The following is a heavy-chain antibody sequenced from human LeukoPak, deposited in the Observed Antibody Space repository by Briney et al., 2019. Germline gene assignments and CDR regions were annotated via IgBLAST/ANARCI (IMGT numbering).Heavy chain of an antibody. CDR2: ISGSAYST. CDR3: ARNTCGFKLGDAFDI. Sequence: GGSLRLSCAASGFTFSSYAMTWVRQAPGKGLEWISAISGSAYSTSYADSVKGRFTISRDNSKNTLYLQMNSLRAEDTAIYYCARNTCGFKLGDAFDIWGQGTMVTVSS. D-gene: IGHD2-21*01. V-gene: IGHV3-23*01. CDR1: GFTFSSYA. J-gene: IGHJ3*02.